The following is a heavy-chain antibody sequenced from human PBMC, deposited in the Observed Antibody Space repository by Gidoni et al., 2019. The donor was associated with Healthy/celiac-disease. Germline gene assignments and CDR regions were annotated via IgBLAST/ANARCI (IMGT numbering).Heavy chain of an antibody. D-gene: IGHD6-6*01. CDR1: GGSFSGYY. V-gene: IGHV4-34*01. CDR3: ARGGRIAAHPRWFDP. J-gene: IGHJ5*02. Sequence: QVQLQQWGAGLLKPSETLSLTCAVYGGSFSGYYWSWIRQPPGKGLEWIGEINHSGSTNYNPSLKSRVTISVDTSKNQFSLKLSSVTAADTAVYYCARGGRIAAHPRWFDPWGQGTLVTVSS. CDR2: INHSGST.